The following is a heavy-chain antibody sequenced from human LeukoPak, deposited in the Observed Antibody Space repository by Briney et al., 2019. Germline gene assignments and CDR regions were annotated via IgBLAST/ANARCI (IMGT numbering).Heavy chain of an antibody. CDR1: GVSISGYY. J-gene: IGHJ4*02. Sequence: SETLSLTCDVSGVSISGYYCTWIRQSPGKGLEWIGYILYSGSTNNNPSLKGRVTVSVDTSKNQFSLRLTSVTTADTAVYYCAAGGKSPIQFDYWGQGTLVTVSS. CDR2: ILYSGST. V-gene: IGHV4-59*01. CDR3: AAGGKSPIQFDY. D-gene: IGHD4-23*01.